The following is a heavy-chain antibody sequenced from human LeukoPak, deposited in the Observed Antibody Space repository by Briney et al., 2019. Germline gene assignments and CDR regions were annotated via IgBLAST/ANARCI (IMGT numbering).Heavy chain of an antibody. CDR2: TAYRSKWST. Sequence: SQTLSLTCAISGGSFSNNIIAWNWIRWRPSRGLEWLGRTAYRSKWSTDYALSVRGRISINPDTSKNQISLQLNSVTPEDTAVYYCARNSVAMDVWGQGTTVTVSS. CDR3: ARNSVAMDV. D-gene: IGHD4-23*01. V-gene: IGHV6-1*01. J-gene: IGHJ6*02. CDR1: GGSFSNNIIA.